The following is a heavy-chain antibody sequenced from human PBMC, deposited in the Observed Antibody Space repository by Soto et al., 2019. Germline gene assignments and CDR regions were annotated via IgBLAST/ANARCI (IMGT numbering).Heavy chain of an antibody. D-gene: IGHD4-17*01. Sequence: PSETLSLTCTVSGGSISSYYGSWIRKPTGKGLEWIGYIYYSGSTNYNPSLKSRVTISVDTSKNQFSLKLSSVTAADTAVYYCARDYGDYEGRNWFDPWGQGTLVTVSS. CDR2: IYYSGST. V-gene: IGHV4-59*01. CDR1: GGSISSYY. J-gene: IGHJ5*02. CDR3: ARDYGDYEGRNWFDP.